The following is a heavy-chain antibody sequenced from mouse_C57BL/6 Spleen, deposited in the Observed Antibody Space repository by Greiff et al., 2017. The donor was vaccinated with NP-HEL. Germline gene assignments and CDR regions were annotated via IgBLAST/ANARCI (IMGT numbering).Heavy chain of an antibody. V-gene: IGHV1-55*01. D-gene: IGHD4-1*01. CDR2: IYPGSGST. CDR3: ARALTGKSAWFAY. J-gene: IGHJ3*01. CDR1: GYTFTSYW. Sequence: VQLQQPGAELVKPGASVKMSCKASGYTFTSYWITWVKQRPGQGLEWIGDIYPGSGSTNYNEKFKSKATLTVDTSSSTAYMQLSSLTSEDSAVYYCARALTGKSAWFAYWGQGTLVTVSA.